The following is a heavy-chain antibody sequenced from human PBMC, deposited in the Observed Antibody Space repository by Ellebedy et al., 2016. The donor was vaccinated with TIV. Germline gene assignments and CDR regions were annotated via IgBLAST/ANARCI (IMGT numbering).Heavy chain of an antibody. V-gene: IGHV3-23*01. J-gene: IGHJ3*02. D-gene: IGHD2-8*02. CDR1: GFTFSSYA. CDR3: AAVQYWEAVFDM. CDR2: ISGSGDRT. Sequence: GESLKISCAASGFTFSSYAMTWVRQDPGKGLEWVSSISGSGDRTYYTDSVRGRFTISRDNAKNTLYLQMNSLRAEDTAVYYCAAVQYWEAVFDMWGQGTMVTVSS.